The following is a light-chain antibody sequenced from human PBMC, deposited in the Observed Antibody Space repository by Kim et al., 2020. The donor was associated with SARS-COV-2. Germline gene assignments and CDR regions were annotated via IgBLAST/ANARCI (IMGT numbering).Light chain of an antibody. CDR3: QAWDSSTFVV. J-gene: IGLJ2*01. V-gene: IGLV3-1*01. Sequence: SYELTQPPSVSVSPGQTASITCSGDKLGNKYACWYQQKPGQSPVLVIYEDKKRPSGIPERFSGSNSGNTATLTISGTQGMDEADYYCQAWDSSTFVVFGGGTQLTVL. CDR1: KLGNKY. CDR2: EDK.